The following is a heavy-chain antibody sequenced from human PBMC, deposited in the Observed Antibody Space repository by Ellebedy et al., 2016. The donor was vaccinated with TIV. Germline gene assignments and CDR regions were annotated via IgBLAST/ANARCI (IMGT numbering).Heavy chain of an antibody. CDR3: ARGGQWIYYYYYYGMDV. V-gene: IGHV4-34*01. D-gene: IGHD5-12*01. CDR2: INHSGST. CDR1: GGSFSGYY. Sequence: SETLSLXXAVYGGSFSGYYWSWIRQPPGKGLEWIGEINHSGSTNYNPSLKSRVTISVDTSKNQFSLKLSSVTAADTAVYYCARGGQWIYYYYYYGMDVWGQGTTVTVSS. J-gene: IGHJ6*02.